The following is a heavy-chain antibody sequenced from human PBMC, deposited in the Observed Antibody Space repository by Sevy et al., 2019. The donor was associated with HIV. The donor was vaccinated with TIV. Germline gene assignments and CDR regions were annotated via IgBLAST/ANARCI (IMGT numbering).Heavy chain of an antibody. CDR1: GFTFSSYG. CDR3: AGDGGPTYYFDY. Sequence: GGSLRLSCAASGFTFSSYGMHWVRQAPGKGLEWVAVIWYDGSNKYYADSVKGRFTISRDNSKNTLYLQMNSLRAEDTAVYYCAGDGGPTYYFDYWGQGTLVTVSS. V-gene: IGHV3-33*08. CDR2: IWYDGSNK. J-gene: IGHJ4*02.